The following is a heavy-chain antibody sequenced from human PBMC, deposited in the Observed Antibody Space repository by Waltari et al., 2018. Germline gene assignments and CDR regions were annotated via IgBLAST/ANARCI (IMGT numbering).Heavy chain of an antibody. J-gene: IGHJ6*02. CDR2: ISSTSRDI. Sequence: EVQLVESGGGLVKPGGSLRISCASSGFPFNTYTMNWVRQAPGKGLEWVPSISSTSRDIYYADSVKGRFTISRDNAKSSLYLQLNSLRAEDTAVYYCAGGYSSYYGMDVWGQGTTVTVSS. D-gene: IGHD6-13*01. CDR1: GFPFNTYT. V-gene: IGHV3-21*02. CDR3: AGGYSSYYGMDV.